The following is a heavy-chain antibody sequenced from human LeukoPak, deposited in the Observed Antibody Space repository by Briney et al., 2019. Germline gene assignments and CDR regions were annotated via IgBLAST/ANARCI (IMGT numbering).Heavy chain of an antibody. D-gene: IGHD6-13*01. CDR1: GGSISSYY. J-gene: IGHJ5*02. Sequence: PSETLSLTCTVSGGSISSYYWSWIRQPPGKGLEWIGYIYYSGSTNYNPSLKSRVTISVDTSKNQFSLKLSSVTAADTAVYYCARGHSSSWYSGFDPWGQGTLVTVSS. CDR3: ARGHSSSWYSGFDP. CDR2: IYYSGST. V-gene: IGHV4-59*12.